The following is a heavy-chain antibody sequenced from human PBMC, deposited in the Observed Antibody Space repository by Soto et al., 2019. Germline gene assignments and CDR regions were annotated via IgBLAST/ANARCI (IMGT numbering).Heavy chain of an antibody. CDR1: GFTFTRSG. V-gene: IGHV3-30*18. CDR2: ITSDGGTK. J-gene: IGHJ6*02. D-gene: IGHD6-13*01. CDR3: AKVQFGIGILPNSRDV. Sequence: GGSLRLSCATSGFTFTRSGMHWVRQAPGKGLDWVAVITSDGGTKYYGDSVSGRFTISSDNSNNTLFMQMKIPRVDDTAVYYCAKVQFGIGILPNSRDVWGQETTVTVSS.